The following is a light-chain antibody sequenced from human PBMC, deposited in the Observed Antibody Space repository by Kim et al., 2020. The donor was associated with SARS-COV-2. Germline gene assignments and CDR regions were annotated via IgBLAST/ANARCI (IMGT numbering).Light chain of an antibody. Sequence: EIMMTQSPSTLSLSPGERATLSCRASESVTTNLAWYQQRPGQAPRLLIYGASSRATGIPARFSGSGSGTEFTLTISSLQSEDFAVYFCQQDNNWWTFGQGTKVDI. CDR1: ESVTTN. CDR3: QQDNNWWT. V-gene: IGKV3-15*01. J-gene: IGKJ1*01. CDR2: GAS.